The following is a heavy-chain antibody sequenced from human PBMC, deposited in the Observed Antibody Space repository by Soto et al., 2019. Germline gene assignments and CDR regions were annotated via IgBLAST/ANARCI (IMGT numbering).Heavy chain of an antibody. CDR1: GFTFSSYA. Sequence: EVQLLESGGGLVQPGGSLRLSCAASGFTFSSYAMSWVRQAPGKGLEWVSAISGSGGSTYYADSVKGRFTISRDNSKNTVYLQMNSLRAEDTAVYYCAKDYRGQDYYYGMDVWGQGTTVTVSS. CDR2: ISGSGGST. V-gene: IGHV3-23*01. D-gene: IGHD3-10*01. J-gene: IGHJ6*02. CDR3: AKDYRGQDYYYGMDV.